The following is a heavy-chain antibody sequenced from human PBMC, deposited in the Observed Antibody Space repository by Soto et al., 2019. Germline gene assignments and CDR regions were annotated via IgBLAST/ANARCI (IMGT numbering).Heavy chain of an antibody. J-gene: IGHJ6*02. V-gene: IGHV2-5*01. CDR2: IYWNDDK. D-gene: IGHD3-3*01. CDR3: AHRPSLSYDFWSGYYRNPYYYDGMDV. Sequence: GSGPTLVNPTQTLTLTCTFSGFSLSTSGVGVGWIRQPPGKALEWLALIYWNDDKRYSPSLKSRLTITKDTSKNQVVLTMTNMDPVDTATYYCAHRPSLSYDFWSGYYRNPYYYDGMDVWGQGTTVTVSS. CDR1: GFSLSTSGVG.